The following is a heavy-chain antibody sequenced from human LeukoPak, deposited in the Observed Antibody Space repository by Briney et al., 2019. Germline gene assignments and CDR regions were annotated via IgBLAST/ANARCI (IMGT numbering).Heavy chain of an antibody. D-gene: IGHD6-6*01. CDR3: AREGSYYFDY. CDR2: ISSSGGTI. CDR1: GFTFSGYV. V-gene: IGHV3-48*03. Sequence: GGSLRLSCAASGFTFSGYVINWVRQAPGKGLEWVSYISSSGGTIYYADSVKGRFTISRDNAQNSLYLQMNSLRAEDTAVYHCAREGSYYFDYWGQGTLVTVSS. J-gene: IGHJ4*02.